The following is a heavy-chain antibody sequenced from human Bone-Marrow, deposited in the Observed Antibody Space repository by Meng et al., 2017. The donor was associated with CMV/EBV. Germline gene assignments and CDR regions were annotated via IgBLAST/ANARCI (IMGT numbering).Heavy chain of an antibody. Sequence: GSLRLSCTVSGDSISSSSYYWGWIRQPPGKGLEWIGSFYYSGRTYYSPSLKRQVTISADTSKNQFSLKLSSVTAADTAVYYCARGGNVYGTRSVTTYYYYGMDVWGQGTTVTGSS. V-gene: IGHV4-39*07. CDR1: GDSISSSSYY. CDR2: FYYSGRT. D-gene: IGHD4-11*01. J-gene: IGHJ6*01. CDR3: ARGGNVYGTRSVTTYYYYGMDV.